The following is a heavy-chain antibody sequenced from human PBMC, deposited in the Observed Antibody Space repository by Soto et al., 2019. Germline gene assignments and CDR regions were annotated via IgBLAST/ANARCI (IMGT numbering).Heavy chain of an antibody. J-gene: IGHJ4*02. D-gene: IGHD4-17*01. CDR2: ISWNSGSI. CDR1: GFTFDDYA. V-gene: IGHV3-9*01. CDR3: AKGSLTTVTTYFDY. Sequence: EVQLVESGGGLVQPGRSLRLSCAASGFTFDDYAMHWVRQAPGKGLEWVSGISWNSGSIGYADSVKGRFTISRDNAKKSLYLQMNSLRGEDTALYYCAKGSLTTVTTYFDYWGQGTLVTASS.